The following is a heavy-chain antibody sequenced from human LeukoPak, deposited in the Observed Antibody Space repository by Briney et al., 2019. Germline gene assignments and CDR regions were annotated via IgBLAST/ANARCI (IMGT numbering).Heavy chain of an antibody. CDR2: ISGDAITT. D-gene: IGHD4/OR15-4a*01. CDR1: RFSFRTYI. V-gene: IGHV3-23*01. CDR3: AKDASPYSNYAVRWFDS. J-gene: IGHJ5*01. Sequence: GGSLRLSCTASRFSFRTYIMAWVRQVPGKGLEWISAISGDAITTYYAVPVKGRFTISRDNFRNTLSLQMDSLRADDSAVYYCAKDASPYSNYAVRWFDSWGQGTLVTVSS.